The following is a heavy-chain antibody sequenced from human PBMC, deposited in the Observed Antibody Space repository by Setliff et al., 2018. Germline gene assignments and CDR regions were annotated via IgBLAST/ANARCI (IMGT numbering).Heavy chain of an antibody. CDR1: GYSISSPHY. Sequence: PSETLSLTCAVSGYSISSPHYWGWIRQPPGKGLEWIGSIKHSGNTYYNLSLKSRVTISVDTSNNQFSLKLTSVTAADTAVYYCARDGGDGYGVDAYAGGGFDIWGQGTMVTVSS. V-gene: IGHV4-38-2*02. J-gene: IGHJ3*02. CDR2: IKHSGNT. CDR3: ARDGGDGYGVDAYAGGGFDI. D-gene: IGHD4-17*01.